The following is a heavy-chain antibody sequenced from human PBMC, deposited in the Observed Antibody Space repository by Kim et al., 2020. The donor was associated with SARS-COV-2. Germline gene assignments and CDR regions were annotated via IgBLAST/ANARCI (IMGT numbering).Heavy chain of an antibody. CDR1: GGTFSSYA. CDR2: IIPIFGTA. CDR3: ARDLGSSGYLDY. D-gene: IGHD3-22*01. J-gene: IGHJ4*02. Sequence: SVKVSCKASGGTFSSYAISWVRQAPGQGLEWMGGIIPIFGTANYAQKFQGRVTITADESTSTAYMELSSLRSEDTAVYYCARDLGSSGYLDYWGQGTLVTVSS. V-gene: IGHV1-69*13.